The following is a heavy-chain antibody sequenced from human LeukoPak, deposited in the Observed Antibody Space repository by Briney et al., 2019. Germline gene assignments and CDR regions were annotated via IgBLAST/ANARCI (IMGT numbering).Heavy chain of an antibody. D-gene: IGHD2/OR15-2a*01. V-gene: IGHV3-23*01. CDR1: GFPFSRYA. CDR3: AKQVSCDTTTCYSGMPPDY. Sequence: PGGSLRLSCAASGFPFSRYAMSWVRQTPERGLEWVSVIRGSDGSRYYADSVKGRFTISRDDSRNTVYLQMNNLRAEDTAVYYCAKQVSCDTTTCYSGMPPDYWGQGTLVTVSS. J-gene: IGHJ4*02. CDR2: IRGSDGSR.